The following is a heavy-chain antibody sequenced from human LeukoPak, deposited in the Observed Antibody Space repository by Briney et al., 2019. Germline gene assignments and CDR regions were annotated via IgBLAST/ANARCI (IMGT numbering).Heavy chain of an antibody. D-gene: IGHD3-10*01. V-gene: IGHV4-59*01. J-gene: IGHJ6*04. CDR1: GGSISSYY. CDR3: ARGHYGSGSYYMDV. CDR2: IYYTGST. Sequence: PSETLSLTCTVSGGSISSYYWSWIRLPPGKGLEWIGYIYYTGSTNNNPSLNSRGTISVDTSKNQFSLKLSSVTAGDTAVYYCARGHYGSGSYYMDVWGKGTTVTVSS.